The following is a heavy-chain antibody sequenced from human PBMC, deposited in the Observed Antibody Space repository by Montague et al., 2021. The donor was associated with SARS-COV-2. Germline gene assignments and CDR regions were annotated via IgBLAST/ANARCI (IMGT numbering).Heavy chain of an antibody. J-gene: IGHJ4*02. CDR3: ARIPVGSKYYFDF. CDR1: GDSVSSNLAT. D-gene: IGHD2-2*01. V-gene: IGHV6-1*01. CDR2: TYYRSKWYN. Sequence: CASSGDSVSSNLATWNWIRQSPSRGLEWLGRTYYRSKWYNDYAESVKSRITIDPDTSRHQFSLHLNSVTPEGTAVYYCARIPVGSKYYFDFWGQGTLVTVSS.